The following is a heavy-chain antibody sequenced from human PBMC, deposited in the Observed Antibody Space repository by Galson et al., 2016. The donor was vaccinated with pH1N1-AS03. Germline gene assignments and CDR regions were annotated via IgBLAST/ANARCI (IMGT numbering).Heavy chain of an antibody. D-gene: IGHD3-10*01. V-gene: IGHV1-18*01. J-gene: IGHJ4*02. CDR3: ARSGSGSFYEGDF. CDR1: GYTFTNYG. Sequence: SVKVSCKASGYTFTNYGISWVRQAPGQGLEYMGWIGTYTIYAQKLQGRVPMTTDTSTSTAYMELRSLRSDDPAVYYCARSGSGSFYEGDFWGQGTLVSVSS. CDR2: IGTYT.